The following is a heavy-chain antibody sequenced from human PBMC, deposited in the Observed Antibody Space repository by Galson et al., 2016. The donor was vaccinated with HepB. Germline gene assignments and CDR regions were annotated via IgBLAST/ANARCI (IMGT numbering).Heavy chain of an antibody. CDR3: SREGPSPGHNAFDI. J-gene: IGHJ3*02. V-gene: IGHV3-33*01. CDR1: GFTFSDYG. Sequence: SLRLSCAASGFTFSDYGMHWVRQAPGKGLEWVAVIWADGNNKYYADFVEGRFTISRDNSKNKHHLQMNILRVEDTAVYYWSREGPSPGHNAFDIWGQGTMVTVS. CDR2: IWADGNNK.